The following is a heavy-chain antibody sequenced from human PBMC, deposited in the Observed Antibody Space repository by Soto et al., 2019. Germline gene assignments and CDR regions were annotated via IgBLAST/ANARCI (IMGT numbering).Heavy chain of an antibody. CDR1: GFAFSSHP. J-gene: IGHJ3*02. CDR3: ARRVIGSSRAFDI. D-gene: IGHD6-6*01. V-gene: IGHV3-23*01. Sequence: GGSLRLSCAASGFAFSSHPMSWVRQAPEKGLEWVSGISDGGGLTYNADSVKGRFTISRDNSKNTLYLQMNSLRAEDTAIYYCARRVIGSSRAFDIWGRGTMVTVS. CDR2: ISDGGGLT.